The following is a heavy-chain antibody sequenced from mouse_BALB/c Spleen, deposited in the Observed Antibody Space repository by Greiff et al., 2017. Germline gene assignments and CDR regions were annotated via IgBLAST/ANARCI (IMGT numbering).Heavy chain of an antibody. V-gene: IGHV1-31*01. CDR2: INPYNGAT. Sequence: EVQLQESGPELVKPGASVKISCKASGYSFTGYYMHWVKQSHVKSLEWIGRINPYNGATSYNQNFKDKASLTVDKSSSTAYMELHSLTSEDSAVYYCAREGLGVPAWFAYWGQGTLVTVSA. CDR1: GYSFTGYY. J-gene: IGHJ3*01. CDR3: AREGLGVPAWFAY. D-gene: IGHD3-3*01.